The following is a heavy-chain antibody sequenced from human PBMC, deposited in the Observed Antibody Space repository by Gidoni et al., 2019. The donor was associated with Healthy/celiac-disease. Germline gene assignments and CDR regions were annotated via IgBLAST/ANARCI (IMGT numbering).Heavy chain of an antibody. CDR1: GDTLTELS. CDR3: ATRGGVTWGEIGYYGMDV. Sequence: QVQLVQSGAEVKKPGASVKVSCKVSGDTLTELSMHWVRQAPGKGLEWMGGFDPEDGETLYAQKCQGRVTMTEDTSTDTAYMELSSLRSEDTAVYYCATRGGVTWGEIGYYGMDVWGQGTTVTVSS. V-gene: IGHV1-24*01. D-gene: IGHD3-16*01. CDR2: FDPEDGET. J-gene: IGHJ6*02.